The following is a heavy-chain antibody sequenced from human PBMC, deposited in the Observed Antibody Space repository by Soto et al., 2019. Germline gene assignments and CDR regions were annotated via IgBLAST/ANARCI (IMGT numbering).Heavy chain of an antibody. D-gene: IGHD6-19*01. V-gene: IGHV3-23*01. Sequence: EVELLESGGGLGQPGGSLRLSCVASGFTFTSHAMSWVRQAPGKGLEWVSGTSGSGDITYYADSVKGRFTISRDNTKNTLHLQMNSLRAGDTAVYYCAQAKGWYGTAEYFQLWGQGTLVSVSS. CDR1: GFTFTSHA. CDR3: AQAKGWYGTAEYFQL. CDR2: TSGSGDIT. J-gene: IGHJ1*01.